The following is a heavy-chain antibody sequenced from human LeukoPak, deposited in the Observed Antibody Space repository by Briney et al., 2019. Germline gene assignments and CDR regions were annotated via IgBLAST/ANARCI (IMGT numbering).Heavy chain of an antibody. Sequence: PSETLSLTCAVSGGSLNRGGYPCSWIRQPPGKGLGWIGYIYHSGSNYYNPSLKSRVTISVDRSKNQFSLKLSSVTAADTAVYYCARGGDFDWFPFGYWGQGTLVTVSS. J-gene: IGHJ4*02. V-gene: IGHV4-30-2*01. CDR2: IYHSGSN. CDR3: ARGGDFDWFPFGY. CDR1: GGSLNRGGYP. D-gene: IGHD3-9*01.